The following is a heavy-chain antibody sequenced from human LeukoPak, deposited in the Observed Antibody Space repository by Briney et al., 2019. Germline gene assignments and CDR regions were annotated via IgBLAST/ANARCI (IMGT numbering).Heavy chain of an antibody. CDR3: ARDSGYSYAVRLGD. CDR1: GYTFTSYG. J-gene: IGHJ4*02. CDR2: INPNSGGT. V-gene: IGHV1-2*02. Sequence: ASVKGSCKASGYTFTSYGISWVREAPGQGLEWMGWINPNSGGTNYAQKFQGRVTMTRDTSISTAYMELSRLRSDDTAVYYCARDSGYSYAVRLGDWGQGTLVTVSS. D-gene: IGHD5-18*01.